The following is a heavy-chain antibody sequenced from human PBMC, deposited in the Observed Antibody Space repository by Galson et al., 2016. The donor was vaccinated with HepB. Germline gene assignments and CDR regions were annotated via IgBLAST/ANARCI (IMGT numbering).Heavy chain of an antibody. Sequence: SLRLSCAASGFSFSRNWMSWVRQAPGKGLEWVASIKGDGSEKNHAESVKGRFSISRDNGKNSLDLQMNSLRDDDTAVYYCARDNYPWEYQLLSAGSLFKRRENWFDPWGQGTLVTVSS. J-gene: IGHJ5*02. CDR3: ARDNYPWEYQLLSAGSLFKRRENWFDP. D-gene: IGHD2-2*01. CDR1: GFSFSRNW. V-gene: IGHV3-7*03. CDR2: IKGDGSEK.